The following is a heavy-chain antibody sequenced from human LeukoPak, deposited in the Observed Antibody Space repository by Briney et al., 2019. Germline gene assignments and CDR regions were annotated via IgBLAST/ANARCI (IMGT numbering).Heavy chain of an antibody. CDR1: GYIFTDYY. Sequence: ASVTVSGKASGYIFTDYYIHWVRQAPGNGIEWMGLINPSGGSTTYAQKFQGRVTVTRDTSTSTVYMELSSLRSEDTAVYYCARYGLVATSVLCFQYWGQGTLVTVSS. V-gene: IGHV1-46*01. CDR3: ARYGLVATSVLCFQY. J-gene: IGHJ1*01. D-gene: IGHD6-19*01. CDR2: INPSGGST.